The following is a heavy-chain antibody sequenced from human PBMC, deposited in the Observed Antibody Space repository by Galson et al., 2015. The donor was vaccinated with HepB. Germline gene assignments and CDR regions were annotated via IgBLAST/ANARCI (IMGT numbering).Heavy chain of an antibody. Sequence: SLRLSCAASGFTFSSYGMHWVRQAPGKGLEWVAVISYDGSNKYYADSVKGRFTISRDNSKNTLYLQMNSLRAEDTAVYYCARSIAAAVNYWGQGTLVTVTS. V-gene: IGHV3-30*03. CDR2: ISYDGSNK. CDR3: ARSIAAAVNY. CDR1: GFTFSSYG. J-gene: IGHJ4*02. D-gene: IGHD6-13*01.